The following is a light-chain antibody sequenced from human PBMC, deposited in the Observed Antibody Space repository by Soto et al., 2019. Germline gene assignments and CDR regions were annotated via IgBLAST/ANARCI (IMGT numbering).Light chain of an antibody. J-gene: IGLJ1*01. V-gene: IGLV2-14*01. Sequence: QSALTQPASGSGAPGQSITISCTGTSSDVGGYNYVSWYQQHPGKAPKLMMYDVSNRPSGVSNRLSGSKSGNTASLTISGLQAEDEADYYCSSYPSSSTPHWVFGTGTKVTVL. CDR1: SSDVGGYNY. CDR3: SSYPSSSTPHWV. CDR2: DVS.